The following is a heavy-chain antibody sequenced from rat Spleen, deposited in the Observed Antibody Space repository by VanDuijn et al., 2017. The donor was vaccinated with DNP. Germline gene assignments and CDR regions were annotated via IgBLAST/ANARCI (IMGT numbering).Heavy chain of an antibody. J-gene: IGHJ4*01. CDR1: GFTFSSFP. D-gene: IGHD1-1*01. CDR2: ITSGGGTT. Sequence: EVQLVETGGGLVQPGRSLKLSCVASGFTFSSFPMAWVRQAPTKGLEWIASITSGGGTTSYPDSVKGRFTISRDKTRNTQYLQMDSLRSEDTATYYCARQNYYYSGNTLDAWGQGISVTVPS. CDR3: ARQNYYYSGNTLDA. V-gene: IGHV5S13*01.